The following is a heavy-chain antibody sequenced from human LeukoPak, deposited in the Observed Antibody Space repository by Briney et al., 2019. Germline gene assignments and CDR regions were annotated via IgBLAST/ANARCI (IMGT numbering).Heavy chain of an antibody. D-gene: IGHD3-3*01. CDR1: GFTVSSNY. J-gene: IGHJ4*02. CDR3: ARNDFWSGYEY. V-gene: IGHV3-53*01. CDR2: IYSGGST. Sequence: GSLRLSCAASGFTVSSNYMSWVRQAPGKGLEWVSVIYSGGSTYYADSVKGRFTISRDNSKNTLYLQMNSLRAEDTAVYYCARNDFWSGYEYWGQGTLVTVSS.